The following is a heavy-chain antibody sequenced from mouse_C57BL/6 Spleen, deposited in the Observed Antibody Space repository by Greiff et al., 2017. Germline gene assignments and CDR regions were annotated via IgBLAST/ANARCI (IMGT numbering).Heavy chain of an antibody. J-gene: IGHJ4*01. CDR3: ATDDYGSSLYYAMDY. Sequence: EVKLMESGPELVKPGASVKMSCKASGYTFTDYNMHWVKQSHGKSLEWIGYINPNNGGTSCNQKFKGKATLTVTKSSSTAYMELRSLTSEDSAVYYCATDDYGSSLYYAMDYWGQGTSVTVSS. CDR2: INPNNGGT. CDR1: GYTFTDYN. D-gene: IGHD1-1*01. V-gene: IGHV1-22*01.